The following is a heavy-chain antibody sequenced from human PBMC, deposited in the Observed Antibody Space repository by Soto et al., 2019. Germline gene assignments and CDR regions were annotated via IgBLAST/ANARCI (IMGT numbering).Heavy chain of an antibody. CDR2: IKQDGSET. V-gene: IGHV3-7*02. CDR3: ARGRSSAFGGQDSWGLDV. D-gene: IGHD2-15*01. CDR1: GFSFSTYW. Sequence: EVQLVESGGGLVQPGGSLRLSCAASGFSFSTYWMSWVRQAPGTGLEWVANIKQDGSETFYVDSLKGRFTISRDNAENPLHTQMNRLRAEGAAVYYLARGRSSAFGGQDSWGLDVWGQGTTVTVSS. J-gene: IGHJ6*02.